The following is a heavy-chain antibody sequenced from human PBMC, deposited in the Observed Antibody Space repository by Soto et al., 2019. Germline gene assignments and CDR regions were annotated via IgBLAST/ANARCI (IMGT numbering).Heavy chain of an antibody. CDR3: ARQDGGYSYGYPFFYYYGMDV. D-gene: IGHD5-18*01. V-gene: IGHV5-51*01. CDR1: GYSFTSYW. Sequence: GESLKISCMGSGYSFTSYWIGWVRQMPGKGLEWMGIIYPGDSDTRYSPSFQGQVTISADKSISTAYLQWSSLKASDTAMYYCARQDGGYSYGYPFFYYYGMDVWGQGTTVTVSS. J-gene: IGHJ6*02. CDR2: IYPGDSDT.